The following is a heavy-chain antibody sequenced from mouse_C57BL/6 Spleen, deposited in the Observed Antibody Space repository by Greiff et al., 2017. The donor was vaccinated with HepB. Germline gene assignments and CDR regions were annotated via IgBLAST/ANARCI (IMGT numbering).Heavy chain of an antibody. CDR1: GYTFTSYW. J-gene: IGHJ2*01. V-gene: IGHV1-55*01. CDR2: IYPGSGST. CDR3: ARDYYGSSYVNY. Sequence: QVQLQQPGAELVKPGASVKMSCKASGYTFTSYWITWVKLRPGQGLEWIGDIYPGSGSTNYNEKFKSKATLTVDTSSSTAYMQLSSLTSEDSAVYYCARDYYGSSYVNYWGQGTTLTVSS. D-gene: IGHD1-1*01.